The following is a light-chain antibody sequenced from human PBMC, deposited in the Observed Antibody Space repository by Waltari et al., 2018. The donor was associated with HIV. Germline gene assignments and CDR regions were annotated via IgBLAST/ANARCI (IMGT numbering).Light chain of an antibody. J-gene: IGLJ1*01. CDR3: QAWDSSTGDV. CDR2: QDS. V-gene: IGLV3-1*01. Sequence: SYELTQPPSVSVSPGQTASIPCSGDKLGDKYACWYQQKPGQSPVLVIYQDSKRPSGIPERFSGSNSWNTATLTISGTQAMDEADYYCQAWDSSTGDVFGTGTKVTVL. CDR1: KLGDKY.